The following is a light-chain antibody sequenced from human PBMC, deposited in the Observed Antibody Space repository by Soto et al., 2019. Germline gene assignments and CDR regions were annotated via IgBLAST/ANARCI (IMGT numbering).Light chain of an antibody. Sequence: EIVMTQSPATLSVSPGERATLSCRASQSVSSNLAWYQQKVGQAPRVLIYDASTRATGIPGRFSGSGSGTEFTLTISSLQSGDFAVYYCQQYNNWPETFGQGTKVEIK. J-gene: IGKJ1*01. V-gene: IGKV3-15*01. CDR2: DAS. CDR3: QQYNNWPET. CDR1: QSVSSN.